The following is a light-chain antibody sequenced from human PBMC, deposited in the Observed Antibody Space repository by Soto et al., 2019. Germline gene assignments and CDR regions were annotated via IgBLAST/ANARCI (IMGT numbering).Light chain of an antibody. CDR3: EADHGSGSNFVV. J-gene: IGLJ2*01. CDR2: VGTGGIVG. CDR1: SGYSNYK. Sequence: QPVLTQPPSASASLGASVTLTCTLSSGYSNYKVAWYQQRPGKGPRFVMRVGTGGIVGSKGDGIPDRFSVLGSGLNRYLTIKNIQEEDESDYHGEADHGSGSNFVVFGGGTKLTVL. V-gene: IGLV9-49*01.